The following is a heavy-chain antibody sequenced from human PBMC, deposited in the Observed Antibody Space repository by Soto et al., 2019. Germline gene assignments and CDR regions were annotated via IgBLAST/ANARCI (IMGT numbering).Heavy chain of an antibody. Sequence: PSETLSLTCAVYGGSFSGYYWTWIRQPPGTGLEWIGEINHSGSTNYNPSLKSRVTISVDTSKNQFSLKLTSVTAADTAVYYCARRYGTTFDYWGQGTLVTVSS. CDR3: ARRYGTTFDY. J-gene: IGHJ4*02. CDR1: GGSFSGYY. CDR2: INHSGST. D-gene: IGHD1-7*01. V-gene: IGHV4-34*01.